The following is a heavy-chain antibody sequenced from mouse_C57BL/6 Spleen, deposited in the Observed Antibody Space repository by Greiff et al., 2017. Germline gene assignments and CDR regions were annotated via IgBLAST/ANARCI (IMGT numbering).Heavy chain of an antibody. CDR3: ARGTVVGVSYYFDY. D-gene: IGHD1-1*01. Sequence: QVQLQQSGAELARPGASVKMSCKASGYTFTSYTMHWVKQRPGQGLEWIGYINPSSGYTKYNQKFKDKATLTADKSSSTAYMQLSSLTSEDSAVYYCARGTVVGVSYYFDYGGQGTTRTVSS. V-gene: IGHV1-4*01. CDR1: GYTFTSYT. CDR2: INPSSGYT. J-gene: IGHJ2*01.